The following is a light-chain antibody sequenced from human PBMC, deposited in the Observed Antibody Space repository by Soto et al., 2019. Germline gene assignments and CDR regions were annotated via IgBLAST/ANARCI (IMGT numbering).Light chain of an antibody. CDR2: EVS. V-gene: IGLV2-8*01. J-gene: IGLJ2*01. CDR3: SSYAGSKNLI. Sequence: QSALTQPPSASGSPGQSVTISCTGTSSDIGGYNSVPWYQQYPGKAPKLMIYEVSKRPSGVPDRFSASKSDNTASLTVSGLQAEDEAEYYCSSYAGSKNLIFGGGTKVTVL. CDR1: SSDIGGYNS.